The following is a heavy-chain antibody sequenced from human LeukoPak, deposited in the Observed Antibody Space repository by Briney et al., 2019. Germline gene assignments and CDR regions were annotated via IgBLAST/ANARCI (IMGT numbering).Heavy chain of an antibody. CDR1: GGSISSSSYY. Sequence: SETLSLTCTVSGGSISSSSYYRGWIRQPPGKGLEWIGSIYYSGSTYYNPSLKSRVTISVDTSKNQFSLKLSSVTAADTAVYYCVGFWSGYYAEIDYWGQGTLVTVSS. D-gene: IGHD3-3*01. V-gene: IGHV4-39*01. CDR3: VGFWSGYYAEIDY. J-gene: IGHJ4*02. CDR2: IYYSGST.